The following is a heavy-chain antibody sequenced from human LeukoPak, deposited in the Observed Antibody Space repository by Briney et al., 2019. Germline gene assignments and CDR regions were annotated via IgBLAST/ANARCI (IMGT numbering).Heavy chain of an antibody. CDR3: VRPSSSGWYEF. D-gene: IGHD6-19*01. CDR2: IYPANSDT. V-gene: IGHV5-51*01. J-gene: IGHJ4*02. CDR1: GYSFTTYW. Sequence: GESLKISCKASGYSFTTYWIGWVRQMPEKGLEWMGIIYPANSDTRYSSSFQGQVTMSADKSISTAYLQWSSLKASDSAMYYCVRPSSSGWYEFWGQGTLVTVSS.